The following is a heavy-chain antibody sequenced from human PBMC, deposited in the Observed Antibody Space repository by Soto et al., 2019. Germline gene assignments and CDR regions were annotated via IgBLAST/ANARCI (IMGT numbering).Heavy chain of an antibody. CDR3: ARGSGGGHRGGDYFDY. CDR2: ISAYNGNT. Sequence: ASVKVSCKASGYTFTSYGISWVRQAPGQGLEWMGWISAYNGNTNYAHKLQGRVTMTTDTSTSTAYMELRRLRSDDTAVYYCARGSGGGHRGGDYFDYWGQGTLVTVSS. J-gene: IGHJ4*02. D-gene: IGHD3-10*01. V-gene: IGHV1-18*04. CDR1: GYTFTSYG.